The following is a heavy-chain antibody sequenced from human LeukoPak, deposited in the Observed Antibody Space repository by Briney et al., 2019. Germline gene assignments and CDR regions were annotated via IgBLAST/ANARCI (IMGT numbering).Heavy chain of an antibody. J-gene: IGHJ4*02. Sequence: PSETLSLTCAVYGGSFSGYYWSWIRQPPGKGLEWIGEINHSGSTNYNPSLKSRVTISVDTSKNQFSLKLSSVTAADTAVYYCARIGRWLQLKSFDYWGQGTLVTVSS. CDR3: ARIGRWLQLKSFDY. CDR2: INHSGST. CDR1: GGSFSGYY. V-gene: IGHV4-34*01. D-gene: IGHD5-24*01.